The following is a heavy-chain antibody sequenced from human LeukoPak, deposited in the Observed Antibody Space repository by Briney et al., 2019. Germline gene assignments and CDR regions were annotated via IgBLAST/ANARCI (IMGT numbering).Heavy chain of an antibody. D-gene: IGHD6-19*01. J-gene: IGHJ2*01. Sequence: ASVKVSCKASGYTFTSYCISWVRQAPGQGLEWMGWISAYNGNTNYAQKLQGRVAMTTDTSTSTAYMELRSLRSDDTAVYYCARDSSGPLPFWYFDLWGRGTLVTVSS. CDR1: GYTFTSYC. V-gene: IGHV1-18*01. CDR3: ARDSSGPLPFWYFDL. CDR2: ISAYNGNT.